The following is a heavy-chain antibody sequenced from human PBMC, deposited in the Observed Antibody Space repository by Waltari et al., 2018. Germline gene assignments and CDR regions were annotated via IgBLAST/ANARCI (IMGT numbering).Heavy chain of an antibody. CDR2: IYYSGST. D-gene: IGHD3-22*01. CDR1: GGSISSSSYY. CDR3: AAYYYYDSSASDY. J-gene: IGHJ4*02. V-gene: IGHV4-39*01. Sequence: QLQLQESGPGLVKPSETLSLTCTVSGGSISSSSYYWGWIRQPPGKGLEWIGSIYYSGSTYYNPSLKSRVTISVDTSKNQFSLELSSVTAADTAVYYCAAYYYYDSSASDYWGQGTLVTVSS.